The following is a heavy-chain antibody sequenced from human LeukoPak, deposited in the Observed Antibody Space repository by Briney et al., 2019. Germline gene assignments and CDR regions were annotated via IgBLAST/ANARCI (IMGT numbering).Heavy chain of an antibody. J-gene: IGHJ6*03. CDR2: ISAYNGNT. D-gene: IGHD1-7*01. CDR1: GHTFTSYG. CDR3: AREGPLTGTTHGYYYYMDV. V-gene: IGHV1-18*01. Sequence: GASVKVSCKASGHTFTSYGISWVRQAPGQGLEWMGWISAYNGNTNYAQKLQGRVTMTTDTSTSTAYMELRCLRSDDTAVYYCAREGPLTGTTHGYYYYMDVWGKGTTVTVSS.